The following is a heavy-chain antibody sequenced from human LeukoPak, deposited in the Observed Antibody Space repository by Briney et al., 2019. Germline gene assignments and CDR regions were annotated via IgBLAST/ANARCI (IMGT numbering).Heavy chain of an antibody. Sequence: SETLSLTCTVSGGSVSSCSYYWIWIRPPPGQVLEWIGYIYYSGSTNYNPSLKSRVTISVDTSKNQFALKLGSVTAADTGVYYCGRVDCSGGSCYAFDIWGRGTMVTVSS. J-gene: IGHJ3*02. CDR3: GRVDCSGGSCYAFDI. CDR2: IYYSGST. D-gene: IGHD2-15*01. V-gene: IGHV4-61*01. CDR1: GGSVSSCSYY.